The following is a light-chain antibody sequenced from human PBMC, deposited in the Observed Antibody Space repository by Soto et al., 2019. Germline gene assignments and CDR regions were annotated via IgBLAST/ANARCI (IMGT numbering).Light chain of an antibody. Sequence: DILMTQSPLSLSVTPGQPASISCKSSQSLMHTDGKTHLYWYLQRPGQPPQLLIYELSNRFSGVTDRFSGSGSGTDFSLKISRVEAEDAGVYYCMQTLQNPLTVGGGTKVDIK. J-gene: IGKJ4*01. CDR3: MQTLQNPLT. CDR1: QSLMHTDGKTH. V-gene: IGKV2D-29*01. CDR2: ELS.